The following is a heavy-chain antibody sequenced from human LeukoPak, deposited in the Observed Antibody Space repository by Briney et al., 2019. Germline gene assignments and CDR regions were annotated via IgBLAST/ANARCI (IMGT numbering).Heavy chain of an antibody. CDR3: ARLKVGIDY. J-gene: IGHJ4*02. CDR1: GGSFRGYY. CDR2: ITHSGST. D-gene: IGHD2-2*01. V-gene: IGHV4-34*01. Sequence: ASETLSLTCAVYGGSFRGYYWSWIRQPPGKGLEWIGEITHSGSTNYNPSLKSRVTISVDTSKNQFSLKLSSVTAADTAVYYCARLKVGIDYWGQGTLVTVSS.